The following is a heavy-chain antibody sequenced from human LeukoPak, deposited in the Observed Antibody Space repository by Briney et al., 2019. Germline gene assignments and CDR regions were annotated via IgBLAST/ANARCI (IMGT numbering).Heavy chain of an antibody. CDR3: ARSRALGYCSAGICYKGTHFDY. D-gene: IGHD2-15*01. CDR1: GGSFSGYY. Sequence: SETLSLTCAVYGGSFSGYYWSWIRQPPGKGLEWIGGINHSGSTNYNPSLKSRVTISVDTSKNQFSLKLSSVTAADTAVYYCARSRALGYCSAGICYKGTHFDYSGQGTLVTVFS. J-gene: IGHJ4*02. CDR2: INHSGST. V-gene: IGHV4-34*01.